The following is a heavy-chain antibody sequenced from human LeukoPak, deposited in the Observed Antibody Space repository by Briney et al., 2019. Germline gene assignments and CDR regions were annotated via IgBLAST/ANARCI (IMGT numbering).Heavy chain of an antibody. J-gene: IGHJ4*02. Sequence: GGSLRLSCAASGFTFSSYWMHWVRQAPGKGLVWVSRINSDGSSTSYADSVKGRFTISRDNAKNSLYLQMNSLRAEDMALYYCAKDISPGIAVAGTFHYWGQGTLVTVSS. CDR1: GFTFSSYW. V-gene: IGHV3-74*01. D-gene: IGHD6-19*01. CDR2: INSDGSST. CDR3: AKDISPGIAVAGTFHY.